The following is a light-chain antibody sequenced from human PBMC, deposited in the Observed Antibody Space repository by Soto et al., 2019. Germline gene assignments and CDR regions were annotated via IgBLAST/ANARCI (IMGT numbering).Light chain of an antibody. CDR3: QKYNQWPWT. CDR1: QSVSSD. V-gene: IGKV3-15*01. Sequence: IVMTQSPATLSVSPGDRVTLSCRASQSVSSDLAWYQQRPGQAPRLLIYGASTRATGIPARFSGTGSGTEFTLTISSLQSEDFGIYYCQKYNQWPWTFGPGTKVDIK. J-gene: IGKJ1*01. CDR2: GAS.